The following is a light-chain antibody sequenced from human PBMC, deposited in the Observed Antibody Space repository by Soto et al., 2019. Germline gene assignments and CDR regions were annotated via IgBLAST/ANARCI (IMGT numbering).Light chain of an antibody. CDR3: QQYDSSPWT. Sequence: EIVLRQSPETLSLSPGERAALSCKASQSMCGVYLAWYQQKTGQTPRLLIYIASTRAPGIPDRFRGSGSGTHFTLTISRLVPEDFAVYNCQQYDSSPWTFGQGTKVEIK. CDR1: QSMCGVY. CDR2: IAS. J-gene: IGKJ1*01. V-gene: IGKV3-20*01.